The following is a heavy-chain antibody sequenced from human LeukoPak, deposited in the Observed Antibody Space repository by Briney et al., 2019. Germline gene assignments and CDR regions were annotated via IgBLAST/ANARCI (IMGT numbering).Heavy chain of an antibody. J-gene: IGHJ4*02. CDR2: INWNSAYT. CDR3: AKNGGSGWANYYFDH. D-gene: IGHD6-19*01. V-gene: IGHV3-9*03. CDR1: GFTFGDYA. Sequence: GGSLGLSCVASGFTFGDYAMHWVRQAPGKGLEWVSAINWNSAYTDYADSVKGRFTVSRDNAKKSLCLQMNSLKTEDMALYYCAKNGGSGWANYYFDHWGQGTLVTVSS.